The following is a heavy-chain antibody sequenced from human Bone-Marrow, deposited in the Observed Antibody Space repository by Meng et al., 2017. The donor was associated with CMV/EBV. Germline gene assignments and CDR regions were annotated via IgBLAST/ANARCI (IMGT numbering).Heavy chain of an antibody. D-gene: IGHD2-15*01. V-gene: IGHV1-18*01. J-gene: IGHJ2*01. Sequence: ASVKVSCKASGYTFTSYGISWVRQAPGQGLEWMGWISAYNGNTNYAQKLQGRVTMTTDTSTSTAYMELRSLRSEDTAVYYCAGVDELIHSWAWYFDLWGRGTLVTVSS. CDR3: AGVDELIHSWAWYFDL. CDR2: ISAYNGNT. CDR1: GYTFTSYG.